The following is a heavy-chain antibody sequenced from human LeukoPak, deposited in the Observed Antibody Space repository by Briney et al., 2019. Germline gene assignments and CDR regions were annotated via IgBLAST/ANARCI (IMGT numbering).Heavy chain of an antibody. D-gene: IGHD4-11*01. Sequence: PLRSLRLSCTASTFTFGDYAMSWVRQAPGKGLEWVGFIRSKAFGGTSEYAASVKGRFTISRDDSKSIAYLQMNSLKTEDTAVYYCTRAPYSNYVTLDYWGQGTVAMVSS. CDR2: IRSKAFGGTS. J-gene: IGHJ4*02. CDR3: TRAPYSNYVTLDY. V-gene: IGHV3-49*04. CDR1: TFTFGDYA.